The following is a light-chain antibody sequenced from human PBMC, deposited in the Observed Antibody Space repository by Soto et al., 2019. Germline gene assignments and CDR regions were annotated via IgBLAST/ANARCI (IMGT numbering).Light chain of an antibody. CDR2: DVS. J-gene: IGLJ2*01. CDR3: SSYASSNTQV. V-gene: IGLV2-14*03. CDR1: SSDVGGYNY. Sequence: QSALTQPASVSGSPGQSITVSCIGTSSDVGGYNYVSWYQQHPGKAPKLMIHDVSSRPSGVSNRFSGSKSGNMASLTISGLQAEDEAYYYCSSYASSNTQVFGGGTKVTVL.